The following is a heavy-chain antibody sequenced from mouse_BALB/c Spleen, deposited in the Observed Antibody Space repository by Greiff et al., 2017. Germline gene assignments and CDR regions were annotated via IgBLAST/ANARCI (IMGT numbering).Heavy chain of an antibody. D-gene: IGHD2-2*01. J-gene: IGHJ3*01. CDR1: GYSITSDYA. CDR2: ISYSGST. Sequence: DVQLQESGPGLVKPSQSLSLTCTVTGYSITSDYAWNWIRQFPGNKLEWMGFISYSGSTSYNPSLKSRISITRDTSKNQFFLQLNSVTTEDTATYYCARGWLRSWFAYWGQGTLVTVSA. CDR3: ARGWLRSWFAY. V-gene: IGHV3-2*02.